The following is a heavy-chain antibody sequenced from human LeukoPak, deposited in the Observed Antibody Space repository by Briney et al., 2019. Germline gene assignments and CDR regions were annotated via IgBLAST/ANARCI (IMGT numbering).Heavy chain of an antibody. CDR2: MTGSGHRI. Sequence: PGGSLRLSCAVSGFTFRSYSMNWVRQAPGKGPEWVAYMTGSGHRIYYADSVKGRFTISRDNTQNSLYLQMNSLRAEDTAVYYCARDPGLYSNGWEYYFDSWGQGTLVTVSS. CDR3: ARDPGLYSNGWEYYFDS. J-gene: IGHJ4*02. D-gene: IGHD6-19*01. V-gene: IGHV3-48*04. CDR1: GFTFRSYS.